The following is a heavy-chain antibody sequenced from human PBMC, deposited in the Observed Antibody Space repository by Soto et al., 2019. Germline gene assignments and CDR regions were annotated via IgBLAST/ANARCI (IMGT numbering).Heavy chain of an antibody. CDR2: IYYSGST. J-gene: IGHJ4*02. D-gene: IGHD3-10*01. CDR1: GGSISSGGYY. Sequence: QVQLQESGPGLVKPSQTLSLTCTVSGGSISSGGYYWSWIRQHPGKGLEWIGYIYYSGSTYYNPSLKSRVTISVDTSKNQCSLKLSSVTAADTAVYYCARAVVRGVIIDYWGQGTLVTVSS. CDR3: ARAVVRGVIIDY. V-gene: IGHV4-31*03.